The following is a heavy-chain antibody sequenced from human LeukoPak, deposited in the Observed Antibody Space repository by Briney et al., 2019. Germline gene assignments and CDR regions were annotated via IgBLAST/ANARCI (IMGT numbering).Heavy chain of an antibody. Sequence: GGSLRLSCVASGFTFSTSGMNWVRQAPGKGLEWVSLIGSSSSYIDYADSVKGRFTISRDNAKNSLYLQVNSLRAEDTAVYYCARDLGYYRADYWGQGTLVTVSS. V-gene: IGHV3-21*01. D-gene: IGHD1-26*01. J-gene: IGHJ4*02. CDR2: IGSSSSYI. CDR3: ARDLGYYRADY. CDR1: GFTFSTSG.